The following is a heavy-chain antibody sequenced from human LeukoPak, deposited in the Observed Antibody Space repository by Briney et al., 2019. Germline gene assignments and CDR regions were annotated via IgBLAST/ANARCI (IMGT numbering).Heavy chain of an antibody. Sequence: PGGSLRLSCAASGFTFSSYWMHWVRQAPGKGLVWVSRINSDGSSTSYADSVKGRFTISRDNAKNTLYLQMNSLRAEDTAVYYCASRQVRGNYYYYYGMDVWGQGTTVTVSS. J-gene: IGHJ6*02. D-gene: IGHD1-1*01. CDR2: INSDGSST. V-gene: IGHV3-74*01. CDR3: ASRQVRGNYYYYYGMDV. CDR1: GFTFSSYW.